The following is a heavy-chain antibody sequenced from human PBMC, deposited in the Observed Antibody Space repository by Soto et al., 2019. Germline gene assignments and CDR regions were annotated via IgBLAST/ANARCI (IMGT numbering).Heavy chain of an antibody. D-gene: IGHD3-3*01. Sequence: GSLRLSCVASGFSFSNYNMNWVRQAPGKGLGWVSIIYSGGSTYYADSVKGRFTISRDNSKNTLYLQMNSLRAEDTAVYYCARAIFGVVISAFDIWGQGTRSPSPQ. J-gene: IGHJ3*02. CDR2: IYSGGST. CDR3: ARAIFGVVISAFDI. CDR1: GFSFSNYN. V-gene: IGHV3-53*01.